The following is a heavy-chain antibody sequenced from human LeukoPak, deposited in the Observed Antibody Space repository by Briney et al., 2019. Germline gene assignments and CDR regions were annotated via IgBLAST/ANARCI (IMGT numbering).Heavy chain of an antibody. J-gene: IGHJ4*02. D-gene: IGHD2-2*01. CDR2: IYPGDSDT. V-gene: IGHV5-51*01. Sequence: GESLKISCRGSGYSFPSYWIGWVRQMPGKGLEWMGIIYPGDSDTRYTPSFQGQVTMSADKSINTAYLQWSSLRASDTAMYYCARRQGCSSSSCPPDSWGQGTLVTVSP. CDR1: GYSFPSYW. CDR3: ARRQGCSSSSCPPDS.